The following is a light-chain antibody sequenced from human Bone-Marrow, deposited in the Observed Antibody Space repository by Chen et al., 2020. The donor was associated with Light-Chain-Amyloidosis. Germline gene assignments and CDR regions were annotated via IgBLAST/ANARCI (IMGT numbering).Light chain of an antibody. CDR3: QVCDTTRGV. CDR1: NIGNKN. Sequence: SYVLTQTPSVSVAPGQTATFTCGGNNIGNKNVHWYQQKPGQAPILVVFDDRDRPSGIPERFSGSNSGNTATLTINRVEAGDEADYYCQVCDTTRGVFGGGTKLTVL. J-gene: IGLJ3*02. CDR2: DDR. V-gene: IGLV3-21*02.